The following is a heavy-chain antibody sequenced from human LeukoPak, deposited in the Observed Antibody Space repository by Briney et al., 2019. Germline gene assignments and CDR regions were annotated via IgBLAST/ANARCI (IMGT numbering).Heavy chain of an antibody. J-gene: IGHJ4*02. V-gene: IGHV4-34*01. CDR3: ARHLDSSGWPYYFDY. CDR1: GGSFSGYY. CDR2: INHSGST. Sequence: SETLSLTCAVYGGSFSGYYWSWIRQPPGKGLEWIGEINHSGSTNYNPSLKSRVTISVDTSKNQFSLKLSSVTAADTAVYYCARHLDSSGWPYYFDYWGQGTLVTVSS. D-gene: IGHD6-19*01.